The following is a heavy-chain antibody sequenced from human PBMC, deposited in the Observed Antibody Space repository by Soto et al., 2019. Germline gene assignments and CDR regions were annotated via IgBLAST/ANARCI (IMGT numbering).Heavy chain of an antibody. CDR2: IYHSGST. Sequence: SETLSLTCAVSGYSISSTYYWGWIRQPPGKGLEWMGSIYHSGSTYYNPSFKSRVTISIDTSKNQFSLKLSSVTATDTAVYYCARQRTTVVTQAYFDHWGQGALVTVSS. D-gene: IGHD2-21*02. CDR1: GYSISSTYY. J-gene: IGHJ4*02. CDR3: ARQRTTVVTQAYFDH. V-gene: IGHV4-38-2*01.